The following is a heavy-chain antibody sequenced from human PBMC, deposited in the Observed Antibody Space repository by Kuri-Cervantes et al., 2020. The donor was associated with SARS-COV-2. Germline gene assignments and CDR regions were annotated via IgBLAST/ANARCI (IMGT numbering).Heavy chain of an antibody. J-gene: IGHJ6*02. V-gene: IGHV4-30-2*01. Sequence: SRAASGGSISSGGYSWSWIRQPPGKGLEWIGSIYHSGSTYYNPSLKSRVTISVDRSKNQFSLKLSSVTAADTAVYYCARELVVPAATGYYYYGMDVWGQGTTVTVSS. D-gene: IGHD2-2*01. CDR1: GGSISSGGYS. CDR2: IYHSGST. CDR3: ARELVVPAATGYYYYGMDV.